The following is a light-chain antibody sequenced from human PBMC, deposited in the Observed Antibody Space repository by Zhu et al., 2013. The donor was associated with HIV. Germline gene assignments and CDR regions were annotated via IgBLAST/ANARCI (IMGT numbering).Light chain of an antibody. Sequence: IQMTQSPPSLSASVGDRVSITCRASQDISGYLNWYQKKPGKAPQLLIYDASSLESGVPSRFSGSGSGTHFTLTISSLQPEDFATYYCQHVNNNAAFGPGTKVDV. CDR2: DAS. J-gene: IGKJ3*01. CDR1: QDISGY. CDR3: QHVNNNAA. V-gene: IGKV1D-13*01.